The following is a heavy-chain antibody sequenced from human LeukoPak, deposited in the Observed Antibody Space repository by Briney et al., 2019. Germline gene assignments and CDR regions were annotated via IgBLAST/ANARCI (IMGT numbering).Heavy chain of an antibody. D-gene: IGHD6-19*01. J-gene: IGHJ4*02. CDR1: GFIFSSYT. V-gene: IGHV3-48*04. CDR2: IGKDSKTI. CDR3: ARLNGIALAGTWTSQDDS. Sequence: PGGSLRLSCAVSGFIFSSYTMNWVRQAPGQGLEWVSYIGKDSKTIYYAESVKGRFTISRDNAQNSLYLQMNSLRPEDTAVYYCARLNGIALAGTWTSQDDSWGQGTLVTVSS.